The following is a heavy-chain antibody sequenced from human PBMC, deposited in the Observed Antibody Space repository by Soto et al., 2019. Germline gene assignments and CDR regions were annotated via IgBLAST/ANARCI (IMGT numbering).Heavy chain of an antibody. V-gene: IGHV1-69*13. D-gene: IGHD2-21*01. CDR2: IIPIFRTA. J-gene: IGHJ6*02. CDR3: ARDYLIPSAADYYFDMDV. Sequence: SVKVSCKASGGDFSNYAISWVRQAPGQGPEWMGGIIPIFRTATYAQKFQGRVTITADDSTRTAYMELSGLTSEDTDDYYCARDYLIPSAADYYFDMDVWGQGTTVTVSS. CDR1: GGDFSNYA.